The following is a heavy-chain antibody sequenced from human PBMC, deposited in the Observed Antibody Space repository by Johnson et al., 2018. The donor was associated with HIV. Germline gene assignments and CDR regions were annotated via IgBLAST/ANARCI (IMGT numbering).Heavy chain of an antibody. Sequence: QVQLVESGGGLIQPGGSLRLSCAASGFTVSSNYMSWVRQAPGKGLEWVAVIWYDGSNKYYAESVKGRFTISRDNSKNTLYLQMNSLRLEDTAVYYCAKDRGSPGIPAAFDIWGQGTMVTVSS. J-gene: IGHJ3*02. CDR3: AKDRGSPGIPAAFDI. V-gene: IGHV3-33*06. CDR1: GFTVSSNY. CDR2: IWYDGSNK. D-gene: IGHD1-26*01.